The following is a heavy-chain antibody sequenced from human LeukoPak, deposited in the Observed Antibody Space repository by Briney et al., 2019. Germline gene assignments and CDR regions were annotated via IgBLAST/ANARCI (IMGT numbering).Heavy chain of an antibody. D-gene: IGHD6-13*01. CDR3: ARGRYSRYFDY. V-gene: IGHV3-48*03. J-gene: IGHJ4*02. Sequence: GGSLRLSCAASGFTLSSYEMNWVRQAPRQGLEWVSYISSSASTTHYADSVMGRFTISRDNAKNSLYLQMNSLRAEDTAVYYCARGRYSRYFDYWGQGTLVTVSS. CDR2: ISSSASTT. CDR1: GFTLSSYE.